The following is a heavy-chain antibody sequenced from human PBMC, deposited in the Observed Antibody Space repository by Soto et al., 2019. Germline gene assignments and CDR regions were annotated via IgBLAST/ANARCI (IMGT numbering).Heavy chain of an antibody. J-gene: IGHJ6*03. CDR1: GYTFTSYG. CDR2: ISAYNGNT. CDR3: ARDGAGYDFWSGYPDYYYYYMDV. D-gene: IGHD3-3*01. V-gene: IGHV1-18*01. Sequence: QVQLVQSGAEVKKPGASVKVSCRASGYTFTSYGISWVRQAPGQGLEWMGWISAYNGNTNYAQKLQGRVTMTTDTSTSRAYMELRSLRSDDTALYYCARDGAGYDFWSGYPDYYYYYMDVWGKGTPVTVSS.